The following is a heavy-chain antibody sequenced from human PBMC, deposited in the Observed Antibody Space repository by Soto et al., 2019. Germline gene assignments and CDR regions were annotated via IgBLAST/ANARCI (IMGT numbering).Heavy chain of an antibody. D-gene: IGHD6-6*01. CDR2: IYYSGST. CDR3: ASMVAGQAARPTRTYYFDY. J-gene: IGHJ4*02. Sequence: SETLSLTCTVSGGSISSYYWSWIRQPPGKGLEWIGYIYYSGSTNYNPSLKSRVTISVDTSKNQFSLKLSSVTAADTAVYYCASMVAGQAARPTRTYYFDYWGQGTLVTVSS. CDR1: GGSISSYY. V-gene: IGHV4-59*01.